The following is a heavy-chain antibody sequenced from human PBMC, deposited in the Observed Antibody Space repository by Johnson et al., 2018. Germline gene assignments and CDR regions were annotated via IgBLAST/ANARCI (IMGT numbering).Heavy chain of an antibody. CDR3: ARAQGGDYLAEYFQH. J-gene: IGHJ1*01. V-gene: IGHV3-30-3*01. Sequence: QVQLVQSGGRVVQPGRSLRLSCSASGFTFSSYAMHWVRQAPGTGLEWVAVISDDGSNKFYAESVKGRFTISRDNSKYTGYLQMHSLKAEEPAVFYCARAQGGDYLAEYFQHWGQGTLVTVSS. D-gene: IGHD4-17*01. CDR2: ISDDGSNK. CDR1: GFTFSSYA.